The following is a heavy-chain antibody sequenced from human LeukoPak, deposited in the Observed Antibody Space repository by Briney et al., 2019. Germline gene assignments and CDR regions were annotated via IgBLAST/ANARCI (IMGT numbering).Heavy chain of an antibody. CDR1: GITLSNYG. V-gene: IGHV3-23*01. CDR2: ISDSGGRT. Sequence: GGSLRLSCAVSGITLSNYGMSWVRQAPGKGLEWVAGISDSGGRTNYADSVKGRFTISRDNPKNTLYLQMNNLRAEDTAVYFCSKRGVVIRVILVGFHKEAYYFDSWGQGALVTVSS. D-gene: IGHD3-22*01. CDR3: SKRGVVIRVILVGFHKEAYYFDS. J-gene: IGHJ4*02.